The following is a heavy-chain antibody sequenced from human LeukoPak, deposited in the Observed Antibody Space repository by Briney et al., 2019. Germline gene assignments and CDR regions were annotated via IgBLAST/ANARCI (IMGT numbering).Heavy chain of an antibody. CDR1: GFSFSVSG. Sequence: GGSLRLSWAAAGFSFSVSGMNWVRQAAGKWLEWVSYISSSSSNINYADSVRGRFTISRDNAKNSLYLHMDSLRVEDMAVYYCARGGAARPDYWGQGTLVTVSS. J-gene: IGHJ4*02. V-gene: IGHV3-21*01. D-gene: IGHD6-6*01. CDR2: ISSSSSNI. CDR3: ARGGAARPDY.